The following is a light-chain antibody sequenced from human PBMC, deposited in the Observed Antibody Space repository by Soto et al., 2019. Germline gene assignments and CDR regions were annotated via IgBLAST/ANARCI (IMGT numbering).Light chain of an antibody. J-gene: IGKJ3*01. CDR1: QDIRSD. Sequence: DIQVTQSPSSLSASVGDRVTITCRASQDIRSDLGWYQQKPGKPPKRLIYGASTLQTGVPSRFSGSGSETEFTLTISSLQPEDFATYYCQQTHSFPLTFGPGTKVDIK. CDR3: QQTHSFPLT. V-gene: IGKV1-17*01. CDR2: GAS.